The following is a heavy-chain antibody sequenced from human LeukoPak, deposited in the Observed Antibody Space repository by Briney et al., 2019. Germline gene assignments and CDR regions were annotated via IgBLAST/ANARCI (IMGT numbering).Heavy chain of an antibody. V-gene: IGHV3-74*01. CDR3: ARDLSPVVRASPMGY. CDR2: IYSDGRTT. D-gene: IGHD3-10*01. J-gene: IGHJ4*02. Sequence: GGSLRLSCVASGSTFSSSWMHWVRQAPGKGLVWVSRIYSDGRTTDYADSVKGRFTISSDTSKNTLYLQMNSLRAEDTAVYYCARDLSPVVRASPMGYWGQGTPVTVSS. CDR1: GSTFSSSW.